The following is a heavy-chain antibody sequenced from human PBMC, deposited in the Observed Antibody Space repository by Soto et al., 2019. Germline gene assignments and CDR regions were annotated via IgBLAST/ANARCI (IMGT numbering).Heavy chain of an antibody. CDR2: INAGNGDT. V-gene: IGHV1-3*01. J-gene: IGHJ6*02. Sequence: GASVKVSCKASGYTFTNYAMHWVRQAPGQRLEWMGWINAGNGDTEYSQKFQGRVTITRDTSASTAYMELSSLTSEDTAVYHCARGSGSYPAFGMDVWGQGTTVTVSS. CDR1: GYTFTNYA. D-gene: IGHD1-26*01. CDR3: ARGSGSYPAFGMDV.